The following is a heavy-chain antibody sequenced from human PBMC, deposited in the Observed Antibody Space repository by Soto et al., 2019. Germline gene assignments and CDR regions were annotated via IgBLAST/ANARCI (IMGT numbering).Heavy chain of an antibody. D-gene: IGHD6-19*01. V-gene: IGHV1-69*02. CDR1: GGTFSSYT. J-gene: IGHJ4*02. CDR2: IIPILGIA. CDR3: ARAARDIRHPVAGNFDY. Sequence: QVQLVQSGAEVKKPGSSMKVSCKASGGTFSSYTISWVRQAPGQGLEWMGRIIPILGIANYAQKFQGRVTITADKSTSTAYMELSSLRSEDTAVYYCARAARDIRHPVAGNFDYWGQGTLVTVSS.